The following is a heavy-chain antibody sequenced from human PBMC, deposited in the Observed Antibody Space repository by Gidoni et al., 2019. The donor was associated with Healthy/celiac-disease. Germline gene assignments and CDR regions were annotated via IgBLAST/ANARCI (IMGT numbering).Heavy chain of an antibody. V-gene: IGHV3-73*02. CDR2: IRSKANSYAT. D-gene: IGHD6-19*01. CDR3: TSIDSSGWYEDY. J-gene: IGHJ4*02. Sequence: EVQLVESGGGLVQPGGSLKLSCEASGFTFSGSAMHLVRQAPGKGLEWVGRIRSKANSYATAYAASVKGRFTISRDDSKNTAYLQMNSLKTEDTAVYYCTSIDSSGWYEDYWGQGTLVTVSS. CDR1: GFTFSGSA.